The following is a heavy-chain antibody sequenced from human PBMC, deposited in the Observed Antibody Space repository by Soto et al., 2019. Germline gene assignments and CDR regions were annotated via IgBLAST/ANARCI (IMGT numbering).Heavy chain of an antibody. CDR3: ARRGSLLFDYYGMDV. CDR2: IDPSDSYT. Sequence: PGESLKISCKGSGYSFTSYWISWVRQVPGKGLEWMGRIDPSDSYTNYSPSFQGHVTISADKSISTAYLQWSSPKASDTAMYYCARRGSLLFDYYGMDVWGQGTTVTVSS. J-gene: IGHJ6*02. CDR1: GYSFTSYW. V-gene: IGHV5-10-1*01. D-gene: IGHD2-21*02.